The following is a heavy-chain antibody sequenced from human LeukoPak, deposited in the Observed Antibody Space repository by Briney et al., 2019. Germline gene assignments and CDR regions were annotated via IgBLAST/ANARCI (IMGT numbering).Heavy chain of an antibody. CDR1: GGSISSSSYY. V-gene: IGHV4-39*07. J-gene: IGHJ3*02. D-gene: IGHD3-16*01. CDR2: IYYSGST. CDR3: ARGALYVWGGPNAFDI. Sequence: SETLSLTCTVSGGSISSSSYYWGWIRQPPGKGLEWIGSIYYSGSTYYNPSLKSRVTISVDTSKNQFSLKLSSVTAADTAVYYCARGALYVWGGPNAFDIWGQGTMVTVSS.